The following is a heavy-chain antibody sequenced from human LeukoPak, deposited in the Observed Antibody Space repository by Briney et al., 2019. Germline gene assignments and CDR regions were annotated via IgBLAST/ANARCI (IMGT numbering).Heavy chain of an antibody. CDR3: AKRIQSAMAMGY. CDR2: ISGIGGST. D-gene: IGHD5-18*01. V-gene: IGHV3-23*01. CDR1: GFTFSNYA. Sequence: PGGSLRLSCAASGFTFSNYALSWVRQAPGKGREWVSDISGIGGSTYYADSVKGRFTISRDNSKDKMYLQMDSLRAEDTAVYYCAKRIQSAMAMGYWGQGTLVTVSS. J-gene: IGHJ4*02.